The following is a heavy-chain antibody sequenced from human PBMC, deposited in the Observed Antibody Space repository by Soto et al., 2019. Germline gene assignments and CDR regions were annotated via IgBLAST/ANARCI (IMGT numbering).Heavy chain of an antibody. V-gene: IGHV3-21*01. J-gene: IGHJ3*01. CDR3: ARGIATSSLVTFDV. CDR1: GFTFSSYI. Sequence: GGSLRLSCAAPGFTFSSYIMHWVRQAPGKGLEWISTISSTSTNIYYADSVKGRFTISRDNPKNSLYLQMNSLRAEDMAVYYCARGIATSSLVTFDVWGQGTMVTVSP. D-gene: IGHD6-13*01. CDR2: ISSTSTNI.